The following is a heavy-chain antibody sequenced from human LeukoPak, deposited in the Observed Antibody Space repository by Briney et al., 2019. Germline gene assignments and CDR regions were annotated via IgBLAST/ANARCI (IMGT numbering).Heavy chain of an antibody. CDR3: ARDQEAFDY. CDR2: IYPRDGST. J-gene: IGHJ4*02. Sequence: ASVKVSCKASGYSFTSNYIHWVRQAPGQGLEWMGMIYPRDGSTSYAQKFQGRVTVTGDTSTSTVHMELSGLRSEDTAVYYCARDQEAFDYWGQGTLVTVSS. CDR1: GYSFTSNY. V-gene: IGHV1-46*01.